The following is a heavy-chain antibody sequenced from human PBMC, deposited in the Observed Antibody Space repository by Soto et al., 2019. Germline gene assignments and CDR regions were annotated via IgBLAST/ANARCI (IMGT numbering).Heavy chain of an antibody. J-gene: IGHJ4*02. CDR2: IKSKTDGGTT. D-gene: IGHD3-3*01. Sequence: PGCCLRLSCAASGVTFCISGVAGSRKAQGKGLEWVGRIKSKTDGGTTDYAAPVKGRFTISRDDSKNTLYLQMNSLKTEDTAVYYCTTDFWSGYYPPRYFDYWGQGTLVTVSS. CDR3: TTDFWSGYYPPRYFDY. V-gene: IGHV3-15*01. CDR1: GVTFCISG.